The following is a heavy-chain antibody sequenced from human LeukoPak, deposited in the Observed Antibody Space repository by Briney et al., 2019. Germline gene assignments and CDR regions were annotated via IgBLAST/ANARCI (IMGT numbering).Heavy chain of an antibody. V-gene: IGHV4-59*01. J-gene: IGHJ4*02. D-gene: IGHD6-25*01. Sequence: SETLSLTCTVSGGSISSYYWSWIRQPPGKGLEWIGYVYYSGSTNYNPSLKSRVTISVDTSKNQFSLKLSSVTAADTAVYYCARGAATVDYWGQGTLVTVSS. CDR2: VYYSGST. CDR1: GGSISSYY. CDR3: ARGAATVDY.